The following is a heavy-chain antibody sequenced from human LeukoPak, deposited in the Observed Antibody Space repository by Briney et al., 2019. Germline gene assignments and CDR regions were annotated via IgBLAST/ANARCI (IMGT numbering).Heavy chain of an antibody. V-gene: IGHV1-46*01. CDR3: ARASGAGGMLYGPDY. J-gene: IGHJ4*02. CDR1: GYTFSIYY. D-gene: IGHD2-8*01. Sequence: ASVTVSFKASGYTFSIYYMHWVRQAPGQGLEWMGIINPSGGSTSYAQKFQGRVTMTRDTSTSTVYMELSSLRSEDAAVYYCARASGAGGMLYGPDYWGQGTLVTVSS. CDR2: INPSGGST.